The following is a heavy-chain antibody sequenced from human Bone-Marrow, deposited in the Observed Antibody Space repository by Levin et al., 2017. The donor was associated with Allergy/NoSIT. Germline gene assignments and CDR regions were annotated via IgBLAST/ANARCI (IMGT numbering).Heavy chain of an antibody. CDR3: ARDFRGAGWFGEPDY. CDR2: ISSSSSYI. V-gene: IGHV3-21*01. D-gene: IGHD3-10*01. Sequence: GGSLRLSCAASGFTFSSYSMNWVRQAPGKGLEWVSSISSSSSYIYYADSVKGRFTISRDNAKNSLYLQMNSLRAEDTAVYYCARDFRGAGWFGEPDYWGQGTLVTVSS. J-gene: IGHJ4*02. CDR1: GFTFSSYS.